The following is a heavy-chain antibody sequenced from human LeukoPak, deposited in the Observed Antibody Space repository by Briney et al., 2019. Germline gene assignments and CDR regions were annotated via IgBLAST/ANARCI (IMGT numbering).Heavy chain of an antibody. CDR1: GFTFSSYS. D-gene: IGHD3-3*01. Sequence: GGSLRLSCAASGFTFSSYSMNWVRQAPGKGLEWVSYISSSGSTIYYADSVKGRFTISRDNAKNSLYLQMNSLRDEDTAVYYCARDTGRFLEGPRSGYFDYWGQGTLGTVSS. J-gene: IGHJ4*02. V-gene: IGHV3-48*02. CDR3: ARDTGRFLEGPRSGYFDY. CDR2: ISSSGSTI.